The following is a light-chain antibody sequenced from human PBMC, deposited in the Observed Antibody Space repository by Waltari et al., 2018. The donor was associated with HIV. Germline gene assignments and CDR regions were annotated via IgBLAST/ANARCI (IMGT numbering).Light chain of an antibody. CDR2: DAS. CDR3: QQRSNWPPFT. Sequence: EIVLTQSPATLSLSPGERATLSCRASRSVSIYLAWFQHKPGQAPRLLIYDASTRAPGIPARFSGSGSGTDFTLTISRREPEDSAVYYCQQRSNWPPFTFGQGTKLEIK. V-gene: IGKV3-11*01. CDR1: RSVSIY. J-gene: IGKJ2*01.